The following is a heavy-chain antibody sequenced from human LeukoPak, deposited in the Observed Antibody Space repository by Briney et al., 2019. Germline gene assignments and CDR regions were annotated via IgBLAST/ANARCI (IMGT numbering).Heavy chain of an antibody. J-gene: IGHJ5*02. V-gene: IGHV3-21*01. CDR1: GFTFSSYS. CDR3: ARAPYCTNGVCLKNWFAP. Sequence: GGSLRLSCAASGFTFSSYSMNWVRQAPGKGLEWVSSISSSSSYIYYADSVKGRFTISRDNAKNSLYLQMNSLRAEDTAVYYCARAPYCTNGVCLKNWFAPWGQGTLVTVSS. D-gene: IGHD2-8*01. CDR2: ISSSSSYI.